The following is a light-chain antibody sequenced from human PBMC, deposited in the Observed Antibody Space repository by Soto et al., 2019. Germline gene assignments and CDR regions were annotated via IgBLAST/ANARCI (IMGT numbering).Light chain of an antibody. CDR2: GAS. Sequence: EIVLTQSPGTLSLSPGERATLSCRASQSVSSSYLAWYQQKPGQAPRLLIYGASSRATGIPDRFSGSASGTDFTLTISILEPEDVAVYYCQQYGSSPYTFGQGTKLEIK. J-gene: IGKJ2*01. V-gene: IGKV3-20*01. CDR3: QQYGSSPYT. CDR1: QSVSSSY.